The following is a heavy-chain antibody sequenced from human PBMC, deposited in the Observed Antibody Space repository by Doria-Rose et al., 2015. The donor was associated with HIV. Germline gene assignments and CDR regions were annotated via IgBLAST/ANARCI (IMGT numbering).Heavy chain of an antibody. V-gene: IGHV2-26*01. CDR1: GVSLSSPGMG. CDR3: ARIKSSRWYHKYYFDF. J-gene: IGHJ4*02. Sequence: QVTLKESGPVLVKPTETLTLTCTVSGVSLSSPGMGVSWIRQPPGKALEWLANILSDDERSYKTSLKSRLTLSRGTAKSQVVLTMTDMDPVDTATYYCARIKSSRWYHKYYFDFWGQGTLVIVSA. CDR2: ILSDDER. D-gene: IGHD6-13*01.